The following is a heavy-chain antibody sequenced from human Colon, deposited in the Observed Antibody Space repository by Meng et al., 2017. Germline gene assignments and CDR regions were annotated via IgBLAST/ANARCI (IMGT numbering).Heavy chain of an antibody. CDR1: GFTFSSYA. D-gene: IGHD1-26*01. CDR2: ISYDGSNK. V-gene: IGHV3-30*01. Sequence: GESLKISCAASGFTFSSYAMHWVRQAPGKGPEWVAVISYDGSNKYYADSVKGRFTISRDNSKNTLYLQMNSLRAEDTAVYYCVGSYFDYWGQGPLVTVSS. CDR3: VGSYFDY. J-gene: IGHJ4*02.